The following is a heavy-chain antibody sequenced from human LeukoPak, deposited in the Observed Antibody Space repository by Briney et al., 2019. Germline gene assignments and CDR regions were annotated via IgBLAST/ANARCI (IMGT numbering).Heavy chain of an antibody. CDR1: GFTFSSYA. CDR2: ISGSGGST. V-gene: IGHV3-23*01. Sequence: GGSLRLSCAASGFTFSSYAMSWVRQAPGKGLEWVSAISGSGGSTYYADSVKGRFTISRDNAKNSLYLQMNSLRAEDTAVYYCARGYGGDIVVVPAAEAIDYWGQGTLVTVSS. CDR3: ARGYGGDIVVVPAAEAIDY. D-gene: IGHD2-2*01. J-gene: IGHJ4*02.